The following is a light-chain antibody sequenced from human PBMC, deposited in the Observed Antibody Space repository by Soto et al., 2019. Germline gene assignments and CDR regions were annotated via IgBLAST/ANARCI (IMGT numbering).Light chain of an antibody. CDR2: EGS. V-gene: IGLV2-23*01. J-gene: IGLJ1*01. Sequence: QSVLTQPASVSGSPGQSIAISCTGTSSDVGSYNSVSWYQQHPGKAPKLMIYEGSKRPSGVSDRFSGSKSGNTASLTISGLQAEDEADYYCCSYTTTNTYVFGTGTKVTVL. CDR1: SSDVGSYNS. CDR3: CSYTTTNTYV.